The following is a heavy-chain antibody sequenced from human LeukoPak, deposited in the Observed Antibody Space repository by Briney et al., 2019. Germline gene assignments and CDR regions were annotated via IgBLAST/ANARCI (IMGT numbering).Heavy chain of an antibody. CDR1: GFTFSSYS. J-gene: IGHJ4*02. CDR2: ISSSSSYI. V-gene: IGHV3-21*01. CDR3: ATDRQLRYFDH. D-gene: IGHD4-17*01. Sequence: PGGSLRLSCAASGFTFSSYSMNWVRQAPGKGLEWVSSISSSSSYIYYADSVKGRFTISRDNSKNTLYLQMNSLRAEDTAVYYCATDRQLRYFDHWGQGTLVTVSS.